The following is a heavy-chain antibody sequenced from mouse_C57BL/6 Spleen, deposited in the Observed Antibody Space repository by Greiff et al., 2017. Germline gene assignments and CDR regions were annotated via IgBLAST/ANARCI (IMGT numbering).Heavy chain of an antibody. V-gene: IGHV1-64*01. J-gene: IGHJ4*01. Sequence: VQLQQPGAELVKPGASVKLSCKASGYTFTSYWMHWVKQRPGQGLEWIGMIHPNSGGTNYNEKFKSKATLTVDKSSSTAYMQLSSLTSEDSAVYYVARYDYEGAMDYWGQGTSVTVSS. CDR1: GYTFTSYW. CDR3: ARYDYEGAMDY. CDR2: IHPNSGGT. D-gene: IGHD2-4*01.